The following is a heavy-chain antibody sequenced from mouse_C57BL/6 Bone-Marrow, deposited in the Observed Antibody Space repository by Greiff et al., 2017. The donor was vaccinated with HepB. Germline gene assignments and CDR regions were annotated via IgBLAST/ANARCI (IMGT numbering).Heavy chain of an antibody. CDR2: IYPGDGDT. CDR1: GYAFSSSW. Sequence: QVQLQQSGPELVKPGASVKISCKASGYAFSSSWMNWVKQRPGKGLEWIGRIYPGDGDTKYNGKFKGKATLTADKSSSTAYMQLSSLTYEDSAVYFCLYSNYAMDYWGQGTSVTVSS. D-gene: IGHD2-5*01. J-gene: IGHJ4*01. CDR3: LYSNYAMDY. V-gene: IGHV1-82*01.